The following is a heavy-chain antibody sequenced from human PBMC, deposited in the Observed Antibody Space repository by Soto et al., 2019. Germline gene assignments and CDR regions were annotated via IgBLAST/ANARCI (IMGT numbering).Heavy chain of an antibody. V-gene: IGHV1-2*04. CDR3: ARGYFIAAAGLYSFDY. D-gene: IGHD6-13*01. J-gene: IGHJ4*02. Sequence: QVQLVQSGAEVKKPGASVKVSCKASGYTFTGYYMHWVRQAPGQGLEWMGWINPNSGGTNYAQKFQGWVTMTRDTSINTAYMELSRLRSDDTAVYYCARGYFIAAAGLYSFDYWGQGTLVTVSS. CDR1: GYTFTGYY. CDR2: INPNSGGT.